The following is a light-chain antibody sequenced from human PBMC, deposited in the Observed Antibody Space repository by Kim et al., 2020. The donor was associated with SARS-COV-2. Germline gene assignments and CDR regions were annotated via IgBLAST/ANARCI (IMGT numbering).Light chain of an antibody. J-gene: IGKJ4*01. CDR1: QNISIY. Sequence: ATVGDRVTISGQASQNISIYLNSYQQRPRKAPKPLIYNAPNMETGVPSRFSGSGAGTHFTFTISSLQSVDFSTYYCQQYYNLPLTFGGGTKVDIK. CDR3: QQYYNLPLT. V-gene: IGKV1-33*01. CDR2: NAP.